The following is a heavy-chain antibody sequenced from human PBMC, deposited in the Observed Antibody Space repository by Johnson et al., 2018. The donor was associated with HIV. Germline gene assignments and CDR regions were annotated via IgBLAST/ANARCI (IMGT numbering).Heavy chain of an antibody. V-gene: IGHV3-53*01. J-gene: IGHJ3*02. Sequence: VLLVESGGGLIQRGGSLRLSCAASGFTVSSNHMNWVRQAPGKGLEWVSVIYSGGSRYYGDSVKGRFTVSRDNSKNTLYLQMNTLRDEDTAVYHCAREDKMTTGSFDIWGQGTMVTVSS. CDR2: IYSGGSR. D-gene: IGHD4-17*01. CDR1: GFTVSSNH. CDR3: AREDKMTTGSFDI.